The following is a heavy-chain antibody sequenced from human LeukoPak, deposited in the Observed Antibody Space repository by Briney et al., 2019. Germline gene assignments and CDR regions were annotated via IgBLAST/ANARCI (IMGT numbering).Heavy chain of an antibody. D-gene: IGHD6-6*01. Sequence: GGSLRLSRAASGFTFSRYWMSWVRQAPGKGLEWVANINQDGSDKNYVDSVKGRFIISRDNAKNSVYLQMNSLRVEDMAVYYCVRNLDVWGQGTTVTVSS. J-gene: IGHJ6*02. CDR2: INQDGSDK. CDR3: VRNLDV. V-gene: IGHV3-7*01. CDR1: GFTFSRYW.